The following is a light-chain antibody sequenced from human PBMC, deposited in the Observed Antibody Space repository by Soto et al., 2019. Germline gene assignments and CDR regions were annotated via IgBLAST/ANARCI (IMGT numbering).Light chain of an antibody. J-gene: IGKJ1*01. Sequence: TVLTQSPEKLSLSPGERATLPCRASQSVGTYLAWYQQRPGHAPRLLIYDISSRATGIPDRFSGSGSGTDFTLTISRLEPEDFAVYYCQQSGIPSWTFSQVGMVDIK. CDR3: QQSGIPSWT. CDR1: QSVGTY. CDR2: DIS. V-gene: IGKV3-20*01.